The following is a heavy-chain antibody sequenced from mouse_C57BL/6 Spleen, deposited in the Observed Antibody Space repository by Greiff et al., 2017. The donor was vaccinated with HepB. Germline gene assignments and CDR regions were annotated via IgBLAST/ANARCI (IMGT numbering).Heavy chain of an antibody. CDR2: IRSKSNNYAT. CDR3: VREPYGSSPYAMDY. J-gene: IGHJ4*01. D-gene: IGHD1-1*01. Sequence: EVMLVESGGGLVQPKGSLKLSCAASGFSFNTYAMNWVRQAPGKGLEWVARIRSKSNNYATYYADSVKDRFTISRNDSESMLYLQMNNLKTEDTAMYYCVREPYGSSPYAMDYWGQGTSVTVSS. V-gene: IGHV10-1*01. CDR1: GFSFNTYA.